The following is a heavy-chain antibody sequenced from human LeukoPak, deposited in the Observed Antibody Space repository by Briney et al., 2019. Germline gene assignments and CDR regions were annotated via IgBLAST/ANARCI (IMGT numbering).Heavy chain of an antibody. Sequence: GGSLRLSCAASGFTFSSYEMNWVRQAPGKGLEWVSYISSSGSTIYYADSVKGRFTISRDNAKNSLYLQMNSLRAEDTAVYYCARDYYGSGIDYGMDVWGQGTTVTVSS. CDR3: ARDYYGSGIDYGMDV. V-gene: IGHV3-48*03. D-gene: IGHD3-10*01. CDR1: GFTFSSYE. CDR2: ISSSGSTI. J-gene: IGHJ6*02.